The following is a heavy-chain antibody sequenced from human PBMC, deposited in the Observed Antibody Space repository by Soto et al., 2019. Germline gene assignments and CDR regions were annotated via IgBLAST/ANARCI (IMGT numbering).Heavy chain of an antibody. Sequence: QVQLQESGPGLVKPSETLSLTCTVSGGSISSYYWSWIRQPAGKGLEWIGRIYTSGSTNYNPSLNSRLTMSVDTSKNQCSLKLSSVTDADTAVYYCARGSCGYYYNYFAYWGQGTLVTVSS. CDR3: ARGSCGYYYNYFAY. CDR1: GGSISSYY. D-gene: IGHD3-22*01. J-gene: IGHJ4*02. V-gene: IGHV4-4*07. CDR2: IYTSGST.